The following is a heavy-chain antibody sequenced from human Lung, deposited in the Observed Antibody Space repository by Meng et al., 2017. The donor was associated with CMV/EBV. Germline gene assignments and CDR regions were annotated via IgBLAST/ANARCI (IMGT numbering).Heavy chain of an antibody. V-gene: IGHV1-2*02. CDR2: INPNSGGT. CDR1: GYTFTGYY. Sequence: ASXXVSXKASGYTFTGYYMHWVRQAPGQGLEWMGWINPNSGGTNYAQKFQGRVTMTRDTSISTAYMELSRLRADDTAVYYCARLSRPNPGYWYFDFWGRGXLVTVSS. CDR3: ARLSRPNPGYWYFDF. D-gene: IGHD2-2*01. J-gene: IGHJ2*01.